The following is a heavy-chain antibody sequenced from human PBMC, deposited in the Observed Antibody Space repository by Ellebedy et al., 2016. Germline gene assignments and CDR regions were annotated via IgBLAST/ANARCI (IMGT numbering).Heavy chain of an antibody. J-gene: IGHJ4*02. CDR1: GFTFSSYW. CDR3: ARAVWNYYDSSGSGY. Sequence: GESLKISXAASGFTFSSYWMHWVRQAPGKGLVWVSRINSDGTSLSYADSVQGRFTISRDNAKNTVYLQMNSLRAEDTAVYYCARAVWNYYDSSGSGYWGQGTLVTVSS. D-gene: IGHD3-22*01. V-gene: IGHV3-74*01. CDR2: INSDGTSL.